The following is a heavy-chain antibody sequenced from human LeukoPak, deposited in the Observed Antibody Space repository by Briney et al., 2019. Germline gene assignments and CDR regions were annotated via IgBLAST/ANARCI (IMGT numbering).Heavy chain of an antibody. D-gene: IGHD3-22*01. CDR3: ARAEIHYYDGSGYYKDY. CDR1: GFTLSSYS. Sequence: GGSLRLSCAASGFTLSSYSMNWVRQAPGKGLEWVSSISSSSSYIYYADSVKGRFTISRDNAKNSLYLQMNSLRAEDTAVYYCARAEIHYYDGSGYYKDYWGQGALVTVSS. V-gene: IGHV3-21*01. J-gene: IGHJ4*02. CDR2: ISSSSSYI.